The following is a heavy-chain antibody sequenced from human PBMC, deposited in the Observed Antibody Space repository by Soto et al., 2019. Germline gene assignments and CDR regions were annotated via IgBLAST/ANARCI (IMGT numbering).Heavy chain of an antibody. CDR2: INAGNGNT. CDR1: GYTFTSYA. V-gene: IGHV1-3*01. J-gene: IGHJ5*02. CDR3: ARESEVAFYCSSTSCYAHSWFDP. Sequence: GASVKVSCKASGYTFTSYAMHWVRQAPGQRLEWMGWINAGNGNTKYSQKFQGRVTITRDTSASTAYMELSSLRSEDTAVYYCARESEVAFYCSSTSCYAHSWFDPWGQGTLVTVSS. D-gene: IGHD2-2*01.